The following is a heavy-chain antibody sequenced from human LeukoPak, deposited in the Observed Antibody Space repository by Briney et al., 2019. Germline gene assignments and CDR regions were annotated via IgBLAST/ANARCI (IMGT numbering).Heavy chain of an antibody. J-gene: IGHJ6*03. Sequence: SETLSLTCAVYGGSFSGYYWSWIRQPPGKGLEWIGEINHSGSANYNPSLKSRVTISVDTSKNQFSLKRSSVTAADTAVYYCARYSGYHNHYYYYYMDVWGKGTTVTVSS. V-gene: IGHV4-34*01. CDR2: INHSGSA. CDR1: GGSFSGYY. D-gene: IGHD3-3*01. CDR3: ARYSGYHNHYYYYYMDV.